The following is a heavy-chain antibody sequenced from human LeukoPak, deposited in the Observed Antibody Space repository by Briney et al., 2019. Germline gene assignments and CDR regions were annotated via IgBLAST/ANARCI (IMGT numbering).Heavy chain of an antibody. CDR3: AREFAP. CDR1: GGSISSGSYY. D-gene: IGHD3-16*01. CDR2: IYTSGNT. J-gene: IGHJ5*02. Sequence: SETLSLTCTVSGGSISSGSYYWSWVRQPAGKGLEWIGRIYTSGNTNYNPSLKSRVTISVDTSKNQFSLKLSPVTAADTAVYYCAREFAPWGQRTLVTVSS. V-gene: IGHV4-61*02.